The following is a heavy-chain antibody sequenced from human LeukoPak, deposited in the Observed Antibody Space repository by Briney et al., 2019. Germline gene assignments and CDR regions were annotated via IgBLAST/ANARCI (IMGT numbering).Heavy chain of an antibody. Sequence: ASVKVSCKASGYTFTSYGISWVRQAPGQGLEWMGWISAYNGNTNYAQKLQGRVTMTTDTSTSTAYMELRSLRSDDTAAYYCARGAGLRQQLVLVYWGQGTLVTVSS. V-gene: IGHV1-18*01. D-gene: IGHD6-13*01. CDR3: ARGAGLRQQLVLVY. CDR1: GYTFTSYG. J-gene: IGHJ4*02. CDR2: ISAYNGNT.